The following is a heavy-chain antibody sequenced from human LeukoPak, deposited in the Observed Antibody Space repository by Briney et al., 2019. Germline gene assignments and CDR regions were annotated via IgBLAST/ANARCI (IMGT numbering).Heavy chain of an antibody. CDR1: GGSISSSSYY. V-gene: IGHV4-61*05. CDR3: ARSTVYGDYIDY. J-gene: IGHJ4*02. D-gene: IGHD4-17*01. CDR2: IYYSGST. Sequence: PSETLSLTCTVSGGSISSSSYYWSWIRQPPGKGLEWIGYIYYSGSTNYNPSLKSRVTISVDTSKNQFSLKLSSVTAADTAVYYCARSTVYGDYIDYWGQGTLVTVSS.